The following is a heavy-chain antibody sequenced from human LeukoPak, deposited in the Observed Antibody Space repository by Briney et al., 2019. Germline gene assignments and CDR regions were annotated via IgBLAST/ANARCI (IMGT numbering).Heavy chain of an antibody. D-gene: IGHD6-13*01. V-gene: IGHV3-30*04. CDR1: GFTFSSYS. CDR3: ARDRDSSSSEY. Sequence: PGGSLRLSCAASGFTFSSYSMHWIRQAPGKGLEWVALVSYDGHGNKKYYADSVKGRFTISRDDSRNTVFLQMNSLRAEDTAVYYCARDRDSSSSEYWGQGTLVTVSS. CDR2: VSYDGHGNKK. J-gene: IGHJ4*02.